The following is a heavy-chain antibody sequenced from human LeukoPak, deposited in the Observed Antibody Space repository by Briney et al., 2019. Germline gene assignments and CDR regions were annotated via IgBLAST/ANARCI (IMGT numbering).Heavy chain of an antibody. Sequence: GGSLRLSCAASGFTFSSYIVNWVRQAPGKGLEWVSSITSSTDTYYADSVRGRFTISRDNARNSLYLQMNSLRAEDTAVYYCARYYGSGHFDYWGQGTLVTVSS. CDR2: ITSSTDT. CDR3: ARYYGSGHFDY. CDR1: GFTFSSYI. J-gene: IGHJ4*02. D-gene: IGHD3-10*01. V-gene: IGHV3-21*01.